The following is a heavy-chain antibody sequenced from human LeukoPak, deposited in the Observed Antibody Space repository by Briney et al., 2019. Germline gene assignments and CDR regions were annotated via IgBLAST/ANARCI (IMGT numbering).Heavy chain of an antibody. CDR2: IIPIFGTA. J-gene: IGHJ4*02. CDR1: GGTFSSYA. V-gene: IGHV1-69*13. CDR3: ATDRPRSGSYGY. Sequence: SVKVSCKASGGTFSSYAISWVRQAPGQGLEWMGGIIPIFGTANYAQKFQGRVTITADESTSTAYMELSSLRSEDTAVYYCATDRPRSGSYGYWGQGTLVTVSS. D-gene: IGHD1-26*01.